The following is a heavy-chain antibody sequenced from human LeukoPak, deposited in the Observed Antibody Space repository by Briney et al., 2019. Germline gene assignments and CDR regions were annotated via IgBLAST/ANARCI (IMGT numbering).Heavy chain of an antibody. J-gene: IGHJ4*02. CDR3: ARDLAGATTGAIPLFDY. CDR1: GGTFSSYA. D-gene: IGHD1-1*01. Sequence: SVKVSCKASGGTFSSYAISWVRQAPGQGLEWMGGIIPIFGTANYAQKFQGRVTITTDESTSTAYMELRSLRSDDTAVYYCARDLAGATTGAIPLFDYWGQGTLVTVSS. V-gene: IGHV1-69*05. CDR2: IIPIFGTA.